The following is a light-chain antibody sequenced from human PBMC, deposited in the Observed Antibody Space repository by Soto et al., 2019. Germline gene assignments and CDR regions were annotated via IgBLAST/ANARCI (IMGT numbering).Light chain of an antibody. J-gene: IGKJ1*01. CDR2: KAS. Sequence: DIQMTQSPSTLSASVRDRVIITCRASQSISSWLAWYQQKPGKAPKLLIYKASSLESGVPSRFSGSGSGTEFTLTISSLQPDDFATYYCQQYNSYPWTFGQGTKVEIK. V-gene: IGKV1-5*03. CDR3: QQYNSYPWT. CDR1: QSISSW.